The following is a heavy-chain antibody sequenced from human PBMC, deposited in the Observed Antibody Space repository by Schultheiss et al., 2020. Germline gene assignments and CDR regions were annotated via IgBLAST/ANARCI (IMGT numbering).Heavy chain of an antibody. CDR3: ARVGGAGGGMDV. CDR1: GYSISSGYY. V-gene: IGHV4-38-2*01. Sequence: SATLSLTCAVSGYSISSGYYWGWIRQPPGKGLEWIGSIYHRGSTYYNPSLKSRVTISVDTSKNQFSLKLSSVTAADTAVYYCARVGGAGGGMDVWGQGTTVTVAS. J-gene: IGHJ6*02. CDR2: IYHRGST. D-gene: IGHD3-16*01.